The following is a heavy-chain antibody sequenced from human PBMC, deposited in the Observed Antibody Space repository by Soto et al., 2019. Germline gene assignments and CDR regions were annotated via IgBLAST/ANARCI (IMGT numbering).Heavy chain of an antibody. D-gene: IGHD1-7*01. Sequence: QMQLQESGPGLVKPSETLSLTCTVSGGSVGSGSYYWSWIRQPPGKGLECIGYVYYSGTTNYNPSLKSRVTISVDTSKNQFSLKVRSVTAADTAVYYCARALHNWNFGLDPWGQGTLVTVSS. CDR2: VYYSGTT. CDR3: ARALHNWNFGLDP. V-gene: IGHV4-61*01. CDR1: GGSVGSGSYY. J-gene: IGHJ5*02.